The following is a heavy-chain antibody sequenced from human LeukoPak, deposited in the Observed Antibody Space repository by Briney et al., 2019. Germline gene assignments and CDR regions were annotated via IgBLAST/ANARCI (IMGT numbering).Heavy chain of an antibody. CDR2: ISSSGSTI. CDR1: GFTFSSYE. D-gene: IGHD5-18*01. Sequence: GGSLRLSCAASGFTFSSYEMNWVRQAPGKGLEWVSYISSSGSTIYYADSVKGRFTISRDNAKNSLYLQMNSLRAEDTAVYYCARGLRRGYSYGYFDYWGQGTLVTVSS. CDR3: ARGLRRGYSYGYFDY. V-gene: IGHV3-48*03. J-gene: IGHJ4*02.